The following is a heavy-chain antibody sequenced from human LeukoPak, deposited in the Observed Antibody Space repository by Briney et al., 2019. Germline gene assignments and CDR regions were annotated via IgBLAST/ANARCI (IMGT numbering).Heavy chain of an antibody. J-gene: IGHJ4*02. CDR3: ARAGYYDSSGYYSPFDY. V-gene: IGHV1-2*02. D-gene: IGHD3-22*01. Sequence: GASVKVSCKASGYTFTAFYMHWVRQAPGQGPEWMGWINPNSGFTNIAQKFQGRVTMTRDTSISTGYMELSSLRSDDTAVYYCARAGYYDSSGYYSPFDYWGQGTLVTVSS. CDR1: GYTFTAFY. CDR2: INPNSGFT.